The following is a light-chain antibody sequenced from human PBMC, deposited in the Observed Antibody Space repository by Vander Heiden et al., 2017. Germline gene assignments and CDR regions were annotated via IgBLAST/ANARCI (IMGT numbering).Light chain of an antibody. Sequence: DSVMSQSPLSLRVTPGEPASISCRSSQSLLHSNGYNYLDWYLQKPGQSPQLLIYLGSNRASGVPDRFSGSGSGTDFTLKISRVEAEDVGVYYCMQALQTAFTFGPGTKVDIK. CDR2: LGS. CDR1: QSLLHSNGYNY. V-gene: IGKV2-28*01. J-gene: IGKJ3*01. CDR3: MQALQTAFT.